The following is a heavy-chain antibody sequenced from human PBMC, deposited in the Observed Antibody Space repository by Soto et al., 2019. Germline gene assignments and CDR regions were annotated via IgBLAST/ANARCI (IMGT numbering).Heavy chain of an antibody. CDR2: ISGSGGST. CDR3: AKDNKRGSGSRYYYYYGMDV. Sequence: LRLSCAASGFTFSSYAMSWVRQAPGKGLEWVSAISGSGGSTYYADSVKGRFTISRDNSKNTLYLQMNSLRAEDTAVYYCAKDNKRGSGSRYYYYYGMDVWGQGTTVTVSS. J-gene: IGHJ6*02. CDR1: GFTFSSYA. D-gene: IGHD3-10*01. V-gene: IGHV3-23*01.